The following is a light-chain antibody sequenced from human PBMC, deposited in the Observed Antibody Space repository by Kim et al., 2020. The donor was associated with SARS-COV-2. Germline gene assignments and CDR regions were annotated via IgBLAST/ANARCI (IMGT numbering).Light chain of an antibody. CDR1: QSVSRS. Sequence: ATLSLSPGETATLSCRASQSVSRSLAWYQQKPGQAPRLLIYDAFYRATGIPARFSGSASETDFTLTINSLEPEDVAVYFCQRRTIFGGGTKVEVK. V-gene: IGKV3-11*01. CDR2: DAF. CDR3: QRRTI. J-gene: IGKJ4*01.